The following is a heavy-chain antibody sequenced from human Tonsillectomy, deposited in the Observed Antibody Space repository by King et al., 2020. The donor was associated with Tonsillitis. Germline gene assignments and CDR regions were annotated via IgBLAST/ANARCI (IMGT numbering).Heavy chain of an antibody. CDR1: GFTFSSYG. V-gene: IGHV3-30*02. D-gene: IGHD1-26*01. J-gene: IGHJ4*02. CDR2: IRYDGSNK. CDR3: AKDGRDRGSYAPYGY. Sequence: VQLVESGGGVVQPGGSLRISCAASGFTFSSYGMHWVRQAPGKGLEWVTFIRYDGSNKYYADSVKGRFTISRDNSKNTLYLQMNSLGAEDTAVYYCAKDGRDRGSYAPYGYWGQGALVTVSS.